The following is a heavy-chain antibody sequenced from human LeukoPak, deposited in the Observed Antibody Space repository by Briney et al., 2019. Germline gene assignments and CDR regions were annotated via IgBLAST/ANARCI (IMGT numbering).Heavy chain of an antibody. V-gene: IGHV3-74*01. CDR3: ARDRWELLNAFDI. CDR2: ISSDGSST. Sequence: PGGSLRLSCAASGFTFSSYWMHWVRQAPGEGPVWVSRISSDGSSTSYADSVKGRFTISRDNAKNTLYLQMNSLRAEDTAVYYCARDRWELLNAFDIWGQGTMVTVSS. J-gene: IGHJ3*02. CDR1: GFTFSSYW. D-gene: IGHD1-26*01.